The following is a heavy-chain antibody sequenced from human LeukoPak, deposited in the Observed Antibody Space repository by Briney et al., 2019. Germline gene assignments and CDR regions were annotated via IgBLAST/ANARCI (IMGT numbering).Heavy chain of an antibody. V-gene: IGHV4-59*08. CDR3: ARQPAADPLYCSSTSCYFYAFDI. Sequence: PSETLSLTCTVSGGSISSYYWSWIRQPPGKGLEWIGYIYYSGSTNYNPSLKSRVTISVDTSKNQFSLKLSSVTAADTAVYYCARQPAADPLYCSSTSCYFYAFDIWGQGTMVTVSS. CDR2: IYYSGST. CDR1: GGSISSYY. J-gene: IGHJ3*02. D-gene: IGHD2-2*01.